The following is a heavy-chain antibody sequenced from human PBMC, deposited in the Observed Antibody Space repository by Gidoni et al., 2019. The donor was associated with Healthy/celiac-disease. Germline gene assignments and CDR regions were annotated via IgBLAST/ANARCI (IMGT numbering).Heavy chain of an antibody. Sequence: QVQLKQWGAGLLKPSETLPLPCPCYGGSFSGYYWSWIRQPPGRGVEWSGEINHSGITNYNPSLKSRVTISVDTSKNQFSLKLSSVTAADTAVYYCARGRGQLDYWGQGTLVTVSS. CDR2: INHSGIT. CDR3: ARGRGQLDY. D-gene: IGHD3-10*01. CDR1: GGSFSGYY. J-gene: IGHJ4*02. V-gene: IGHV4-34*01.